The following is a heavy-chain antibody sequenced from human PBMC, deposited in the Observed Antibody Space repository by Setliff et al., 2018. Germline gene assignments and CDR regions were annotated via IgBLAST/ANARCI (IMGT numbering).Heavy chain of an antibody. D-gene: IGHD1-7*01. CDR3: ARSRTTAVKGGVFAV. V-gene: IGHV4-31*03. J-gene: IGHJ2*01. Sequence: SETLSLTCIVSGASISSDAYYWSWIRQHPGKGLEWIGYIYYSGSTYYNPSLQSRLTISLDPSKNQFSLVLTSVAAADTAVYYCARSRTTAVKGGVFAVWGRGTLVTVSS. CDR1: GASISSDAYY. CDR2: IYYSGST.